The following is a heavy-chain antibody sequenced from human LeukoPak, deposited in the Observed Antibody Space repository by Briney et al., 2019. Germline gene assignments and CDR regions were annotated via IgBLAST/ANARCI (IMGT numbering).Heavy chain of an antibody. J-gene: IGHJ4*02. Sequence: GGSLRLSCAASGFTFDDYAMHWVRQAPGKGLEWVSSISWNSGSIAYADSVKGRFTISRDNAKNSLYLQMSSLRAEDTALYYCAKDIGPLTYTYDSSGYSGAFDYWGQGTLVTVSS. CDR3: AKDIGPLTYTYDSSGYSGAFDY. V-gene: IGHV3-9*01. CDR2: ISWNSGSI. CDR1: GFTFDDYA. D-gene: IGHD3-22*01.